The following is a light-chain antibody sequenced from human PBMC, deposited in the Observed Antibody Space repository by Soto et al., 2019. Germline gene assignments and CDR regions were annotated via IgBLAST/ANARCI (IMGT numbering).Light chain of an antibody. J-gene: IGLJ3*02. CDR1: SSDVGKYDY. CDR3: CSYTASDLWV. Sequence: QSALTQPPSASGSPGQSVTISCTGTSSDVGKYDYVSWFQHHPGKAPKLIIYEVSKRPSGVPDRFSGSKSGNTASLTISGLQADDEADYFCCSYTASDLWVFGGGTQLTVL. CDR2: EVS. V-gene: IGLV2-8*01.